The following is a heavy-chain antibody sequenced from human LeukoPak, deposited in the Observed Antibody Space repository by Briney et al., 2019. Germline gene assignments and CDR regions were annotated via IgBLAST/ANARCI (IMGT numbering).Heavy chain of an antibody. CDR2: ISWNSGSI. D-gene: IGHD6-19*01. CDR3: AKDTRSAVAGPIDY. J-gene: IGHJ4*02. V-gene: IGHV3-9*01. Sequence: GGSLRLSCAASGFTFDDYAMHWVRQAPGKGLEWVSGISWNSGSIGYADSVKGRFTISRDNAKNSLYLQMNSLRAEDTALYYCAKDTRSAVAGPIDYWGQGTLVTVSS. CDR1: GFTFDDYA.